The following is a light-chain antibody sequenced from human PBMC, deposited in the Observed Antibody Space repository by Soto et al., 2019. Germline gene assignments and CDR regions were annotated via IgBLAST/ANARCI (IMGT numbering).Light chain of an antibody. CDR2: GNS. V-gene: IGLV1-40*01. Sequence: ALTQPPSVSGAPGQRVTISCTGSSSNIGAGYDVHWYQQPPGTAPKLLIYGNSNRPSGVPDRFSGSKSGTSASLAITGLQAEDEADYYCQSYDSSLSGAYVFGTGTKVTVL. CDR1: SSNIGAGYD. J-gene: IGLJ1*01. CDR3: QSYDSSLSGAYV.